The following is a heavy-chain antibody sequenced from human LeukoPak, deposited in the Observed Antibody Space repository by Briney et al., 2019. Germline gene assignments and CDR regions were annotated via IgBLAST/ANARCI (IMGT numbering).Heavy chain of an antibody. CDR1: GDTFSSYA. J-gene: IGHJ3*02. Sequence: SVKVSCKASGDTFSSYAISWVRQAPGQGLEWVGGIIPIFGTANYAQKLQGRVTITADESTSTAYMELSSLRSEDTSVYYCARADGYRAPGAFDIWGQGTMVTVSS. D-gene: IGHD5-24*01. CDR3: ARADGYRAPGAFDI. V-gene: IGHV1-69*01. CDR2: IIPIFGTA.